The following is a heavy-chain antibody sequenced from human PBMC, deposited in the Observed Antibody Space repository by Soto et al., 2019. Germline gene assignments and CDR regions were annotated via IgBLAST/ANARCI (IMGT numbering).Heavy chain of an antibody. D-gene: IGHD4-4*01. CDR2: ISSSSSYI. V-gene: IGHV3-21*01. CDR1: GFTFSSYS. J-gene: IGHJ6*02. CDR3: ARDFAYEYSNYQVYYYYYGMDV. Sequence: GGSLRLSCAASGFTFSSYSMNWVRQAPGKGLEWVSSISSSSSYIYYADSVKGRFTISRDNATNSLYLQMNSLRAEDTAVYYCARDFAYEYSNYQVYYYYYGMDVWGQGTTVTVSS.